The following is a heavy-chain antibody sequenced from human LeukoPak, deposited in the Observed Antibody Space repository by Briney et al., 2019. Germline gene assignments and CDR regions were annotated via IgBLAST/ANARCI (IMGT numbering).Heavy chain of an antibody. CDR2: IYYSGST. V-gene: IGHV4-59*01. CDR3: AREAYYDFWSGYYPSGGYYGMDV. J-gene: IGHJ6*02. CDR1: GGSISSYY. D-gene: IGHD3-3*01. Sequence: PETLSLTCTVSGGSISSYYWSWIRQPPGKGLEWIGYIYYSGSTNYNPSLKSRVTISVDTSKNQFSLKLSSVTAADTAVYYCAREAYYDFWSGYYPSGGYYGMDVWGQGTTVTVSS.